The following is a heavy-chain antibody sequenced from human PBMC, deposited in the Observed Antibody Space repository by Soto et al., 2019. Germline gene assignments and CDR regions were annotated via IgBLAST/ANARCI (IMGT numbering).Heavy chain of an antibody. J-gene: IGHJ4*02. CDR1: GFTFSSHS. CDR2: ISGSGATK. Sequence: EVQLVESGGGLIQPGGSPRLSCAASGFTFSSHSINWVRQAPGKGLEWVSYISGSGATKYYADSVKGRFTISRDNARNSLYLQMSSLSDEDTAVYYCARAIRGFSYVVDYWGQGTLVTVS. CDR3: ARAIRGFSYVVDY. V-gene: IGHV3-48*02. D-gene: IGHD5-18*01.